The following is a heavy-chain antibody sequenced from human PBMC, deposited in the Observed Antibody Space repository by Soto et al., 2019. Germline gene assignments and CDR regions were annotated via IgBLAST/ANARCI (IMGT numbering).Heavy chain of an antibody. D-gene: IGHD3-22*01. CDR3: TTDAYYYDSQNAFDI. J-gene: IGHJ3*02. CDR1: GFTFSNAW. CDR2: IKSKTDGGTT. V-gene: IGHV3-15*01. Sequence: PGGSLRLSCAASGFTFSNAWMSWVRQAPGKGLEWVGRIKSKTDGGTTDYAAPVKGRFTISRDDSKNTLYLQMNSLKTEDTAVYYCTTDAYYYDSQNAFDIWGQGTMVTVSS.